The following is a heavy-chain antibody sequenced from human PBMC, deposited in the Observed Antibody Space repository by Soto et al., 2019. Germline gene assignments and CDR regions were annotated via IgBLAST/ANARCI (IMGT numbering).Heavy chain of an antibody. J-gene: IGHJ6*02. CDR3: PKEVYYYDLSGYSYYYYYYGMDV. Sequence: PGGSLRLSCAASGFTFDDYAMHWVRQAPGKGLEWVSGISWNSGSIGYADSVKGRFTISRDNAKNSLYLQMNSLRAEDTALYYCPKEVYYYDLSGYSYYYYYYGMDVWGQGTTVTVS. D-gene: IGHD3-22*01. CDR1: GFTFDDYA. CDR2: ISWNSGSI. V-gene: IGHV3-9*01.